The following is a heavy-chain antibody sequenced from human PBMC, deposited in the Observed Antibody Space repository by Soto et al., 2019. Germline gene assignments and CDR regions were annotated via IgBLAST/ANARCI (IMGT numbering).Heavy chain of an antibody. Sequence: SETLSLTCTVSGGSISSSSYYWGWIRQPPGKGLEWIGSIYYSGSTYYNPSLKSRVTISVDTSKNQFSLKLSSVTAADTAVYYCARDIVVVPASPEPGWFDPWGQGTLVTVSS. CDR2: IYYSGST. J-gene: IGHJ5*02. CDR1: GGSISSSSYY. V-gene: IGHV4-39*02. CDR3: ARDIVVVPASPEPGWFDP. D-gene: IGHD2-2*01.